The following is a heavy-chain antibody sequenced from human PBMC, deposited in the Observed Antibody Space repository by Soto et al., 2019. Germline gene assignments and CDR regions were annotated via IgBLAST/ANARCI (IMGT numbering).Heavy chain of an antibody. CDR1: GFIFEHFG. D-gene: IGHD1-26*01. CDR3: AKNQGVELVPLATVDWFDP. Sequence: GGSLRLSCAASGFIFEHFGMCLVRQAPGKGLEWISSISGSGFKKYYADSVKGRFTISRDNSKSTVYLELNNLSAEDTAVYHCAKNQGVELVPLATVDWFDPWGQGSVVTVSS. CDR2: ISGSGFKK. V-gene: IGHV3-23*01. J-gene: IGHJ5*02.